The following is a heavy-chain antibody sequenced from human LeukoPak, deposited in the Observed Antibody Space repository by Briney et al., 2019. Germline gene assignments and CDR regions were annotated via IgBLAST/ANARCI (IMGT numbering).Heavy chain of an antibody. Sequence: PGGSLRLSCAASGFTFSSYAMSWVRQAPGKGLEWVSAISGSGGSTYYADSVKGRFTISRDNSKNTLYLQMNSLRAEDTAVYYCAKDTFNPADQSLSKQQLVYGRWFDPWGQGTLVTVSS. V-gene: IGHV3-23*01. D-gene: IGHD6-13*01. J-gene: IGHJ5*02. CDR3: AKDTFNPADQSLSKQQLVYGRWFDP. CDR2: ISGSGGST. CDR1: GFTFSSYA.